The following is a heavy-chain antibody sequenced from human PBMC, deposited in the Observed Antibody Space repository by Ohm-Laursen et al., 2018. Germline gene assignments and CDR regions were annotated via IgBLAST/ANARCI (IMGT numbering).Heavy chain of an antibody. Sequence: GASVKVSCKASGYTFTSNYMHWVRQAPGQGPEWMGIINPSGGSSTYAQKFQGRVTITRDTSTSTVYMELNSLRSEDTAVYYCARVGDGGDYDHWGQGTLVTVAS. CDR3: ARVGDGGDYDH. CDR2: INPSGGSS. D-gene: IGHD4-17*01. V-gene: IGHV1-46*01. CDR1: GYTFTSNY. J-gene: IGHJ5*02.